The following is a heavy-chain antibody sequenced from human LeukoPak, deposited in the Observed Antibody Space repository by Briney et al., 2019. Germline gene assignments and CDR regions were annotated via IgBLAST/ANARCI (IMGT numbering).Heavy chain of an antibody. J-gene: IGHJ4*02. Sequence: SETLSLTCAVYGESFSGYYWSWIRQPPGKGLEWIGEINHSGSTNYNPSLKSRVTISVDTSKNQFSLNLSSVTAAETAVYYCARRGGVCTSCQYYFDYWGQGTLVTVSS. CDR3: ARRGGVCTSCQYYFDY. V-gene: IGHV4-34*01. CDR2: INHSGST. CDR1: GESFSGYY. D-gene: IGHD2-2*01.